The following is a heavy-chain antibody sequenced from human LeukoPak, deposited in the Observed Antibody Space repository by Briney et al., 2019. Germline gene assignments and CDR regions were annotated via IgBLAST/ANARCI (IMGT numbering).Heavy chain of an antibody. J-gene: IGHJ6*03. CDR1: GGSFSGYY. Sequence: SETLSLTCAVYGGSFSGYYWSWIRQPPGKGLEWIGEINHSGSTNYNPSLKSRVTISVDTSKNQFSLKLSSVTAADTAVYYCARDRAGFWSGYLYYYYYYMDVWGKGTTVTVSS. V-gene: IGHV4-34*01. CDR3: ARDRAGFWSGYLYYYYYYMDV. D-gene: IGHD3-3*01. CDR2: INHSGST.